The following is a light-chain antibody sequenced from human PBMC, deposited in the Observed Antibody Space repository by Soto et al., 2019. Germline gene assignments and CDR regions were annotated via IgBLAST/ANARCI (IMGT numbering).Light chain of an antibody. CDR3: RDCSQLSGGPPIP. J-gene: IGKJ5*01. V-gene: IGKV3-11*01. CDR2: AAS. CDR1: ESVATF. Sequence: VLTMSPCSLSLSPAERATLSCRASESVATFLAWYQQKRGQAPRRRIEAASFRATVIPERISGSGSGTDCTLSISSLDPLFHAEDCIRDCSQLSGGPPIPFCQGTRLETK.